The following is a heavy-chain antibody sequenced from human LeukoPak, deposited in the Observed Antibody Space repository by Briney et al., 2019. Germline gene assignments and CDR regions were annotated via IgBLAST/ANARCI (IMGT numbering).Heavy chain of an antibody. CDR1: RFTFSNYW. J-gene: IGHJ4*02. CDR2: INSDGSSI. V-gene: IGHV3-74*01. CDR3: ARRAAALGAFDY. D-gene: IGHD6-13*01. Sequence: GGSLRLSCAASRFTFSNYWMHWVRQAPGKGLVWVSRINSDGSSISYADSVKGRFTISRDNAKNTLYLQMNSLRAEDTAVYYCARRAAALGAFDYWGQGTLVTVSS.